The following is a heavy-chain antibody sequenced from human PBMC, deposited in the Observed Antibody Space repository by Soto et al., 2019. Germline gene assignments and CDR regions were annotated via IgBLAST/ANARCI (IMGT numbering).Heavy chain of an antibody. CDR2: ISGSGGST. Sequence: GGSLRLSCAASGFTFSSYAMSWVRQAPGKGLEWVSAISGSGGSTYYADSVKDRFTISRDNSKNTLYLQMNSLRAEDTAVYYCAKAPSPYYDILTGHGTNFDYWGQGTLVTVSS. J-gene: IGHJ4*02. D-gene: IGHD3-9*01. V-gene: IGHV3-23*01. CDR3: AKAPSPYYDILTGHGTNFDY. CDR1: GFTFSSYA.